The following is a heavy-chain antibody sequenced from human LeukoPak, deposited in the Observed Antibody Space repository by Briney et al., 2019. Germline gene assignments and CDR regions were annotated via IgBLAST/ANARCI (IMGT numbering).Heavy chain of an antibody. Sequence: PSETLSLTCAVYGGSFSGYYWSWIRQPPGKGLEWIGEINHSGSTNYNPSLKSRVTISVDTSKNQFSLKLSSVTAADTAVYYCARATPMGAFDIWGQGTMVTVSS. D-gene: IGHD2-15*01. V-gene: IGHV4-34*01. CDR3: ARATPMGAFDI. CDR2: INHSGST. J-gene: IGHJ3*02. CDR1: GGSFSGYY.